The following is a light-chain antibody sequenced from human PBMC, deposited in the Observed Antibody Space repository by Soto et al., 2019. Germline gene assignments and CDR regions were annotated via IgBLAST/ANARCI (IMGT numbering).Light chain of an antibody. CDR3: QQYGSRPT. CDR2: GAS. J-gene: IGKJ2*01. CDR1: QSVSSSY. Sequence: EIVLTQSPGTLSLSPWERATLSCRASQSVSSSYLAWYQQKPGQAPRLLIYGASSRATGIPDRFSGSGSGTDFTLTISRLEPEDFAVYYCQQYGSRPTFGQGTKLEIK. V-gene: IGKV3-20*01.